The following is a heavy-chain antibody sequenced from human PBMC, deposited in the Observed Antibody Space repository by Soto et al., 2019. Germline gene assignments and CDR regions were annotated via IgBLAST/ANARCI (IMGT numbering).Heavy chain of an antibody. CDR3: ASHSGSSPEGRYYYGMDV. J-gene: IGHJ6*02. D-gene: IGHD1-26*01. CDR1: GGTFSSYA. CDR2: IISIFGTA. V-gene: IGHV1-69*12. Sequence: QVQLVQSGAEVKKPGSSVKVSCKASGGTFSSYAISWVRQAPGQGLQWMGGIISIFGTADYAQKFQGRVTITADESTSPAYMELGSLRSEDTAVYYCASHSGSSPEGRYYYGMDVWGQGPTVTVSS.